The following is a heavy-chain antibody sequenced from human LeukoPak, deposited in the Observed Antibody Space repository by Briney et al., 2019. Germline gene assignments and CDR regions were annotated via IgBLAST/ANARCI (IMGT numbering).Heavy chain of an antibody. D-gene: IGHD6-19*01. CDR3: ARGGAVAGNNYFDY. V-gene: IGHV3-21*01. J-gene: IGHJ4*02. Sequence: GGSLRLSCVVSGFTFSTYSMNWVRQAPGKGLEWVSSISGSSNYIYYADSVKGRFTISRDNAKNSLYLQMNSLRAEDTAVYFCARGGAVAGNNYFDYWGQGTLVTVSS. CDR1: GFTFSTYS. CDR2: ISGSSNYI.